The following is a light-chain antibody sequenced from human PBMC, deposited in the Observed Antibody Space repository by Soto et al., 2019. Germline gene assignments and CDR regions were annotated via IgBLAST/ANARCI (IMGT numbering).Light chain of an antibody. CDR1: QRVGSD. V-gene: IGKV3D-15*01. Sequence: EIVMTQSPATLSVXXXEXXTXSXRSIQRVGSDVAWSQHKPGQAPRLVIYDIFTRATGVPTRISGSGSGTDFTLTISSLQSEDFAVYYCQQYNNWPPSITSGQGTRLEIK. J-gene: IGKJ5*01. CDR3: QQYNNWPPSIT. CDR2: DIF.